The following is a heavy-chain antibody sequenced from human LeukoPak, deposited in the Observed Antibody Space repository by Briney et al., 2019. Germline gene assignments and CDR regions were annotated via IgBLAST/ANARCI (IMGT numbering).Heavy chain of an antibody. V-gene: IGHV4-34*01. CDR2: INHIGST. J-gene: IGHJ4*02. CDR3: ARLTGIAVAGNRYFDY. CDR1: GGSFSGYY. D-gene: IGHD6-19*01. Sequence: SETLSLTCAVYGGSFSGYYWSWIRQPPGKGLEWIGEINHIGSTNYNPSLKSRVTISVATSKNQFSLKLSSVTAADTAVYYCARLTGIAVAGNRYFDYWGQGTLVTVSS.